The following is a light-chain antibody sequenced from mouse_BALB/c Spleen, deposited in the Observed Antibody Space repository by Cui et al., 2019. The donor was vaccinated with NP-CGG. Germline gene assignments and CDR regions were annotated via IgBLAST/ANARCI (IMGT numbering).Light chain of an antibody. V-gene: IGLV1*01. CDR2: DTN. J-gene: IGLJ1*01. CDR1: TGAVTTSNY. Sequence: QAVVTQESALTTPPGETVTLTCRSSTGAVTTSNYANWVQEKPDHLFTGLIGDTNNRVPGVPARFSGSLIGDKAALTITGAQTEDEAIYFCALWYSNHWVFGGGTKLTVL. CDR3: ALWYSNHWV.